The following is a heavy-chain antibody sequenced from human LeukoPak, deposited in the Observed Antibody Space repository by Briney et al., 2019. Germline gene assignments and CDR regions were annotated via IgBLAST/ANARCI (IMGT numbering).Heavy chain of an antibody. CDR1: GFTFSSYA. CDR3: ARGAWGTVLYPLLD. Sequence: GGSLRLSCAASGFTFSSYAMHWVRQAPGKGLEWVAVISYDGSNKYHADSVKGRFTISRDNSKNTLYLQMNSLRAEDTAVYYCARGAWGTVLYPLLDWGQGTLVTVSS. D-gene: IGHD7-27*01. J-gene: IGHJ4*02. CDR2: ISYDGSNK. V-gene: IGHV3-30-3*01.